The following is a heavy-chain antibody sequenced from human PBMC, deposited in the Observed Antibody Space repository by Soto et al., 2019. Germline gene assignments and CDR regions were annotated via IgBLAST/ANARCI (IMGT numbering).Heavy chain of an antibody. J-gene: IGHJ6*02. V-gene: IGHV4-4*02. Sequence: SETLSLTCAFSVVSISSSNWWNWVRQPPGKGLEWIGRIYTSGGTNYNPSLKSRVTMSVDMSKNQFSLTLSSVTAADTAVYYCASSYYYGSGTYYMPYFYGMAVWGPGTTVNVSS. D-gene: IGHD3-10*01. CDR3: ASSYYYGSGTYYMPYFYGMAV. CDR1: VVSISSSNW. CDR2: IYTSGGT.